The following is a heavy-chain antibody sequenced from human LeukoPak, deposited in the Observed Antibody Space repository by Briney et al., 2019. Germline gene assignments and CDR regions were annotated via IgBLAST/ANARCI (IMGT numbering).Heavy chain of an antibody. Sequence: PSETLSLTCAVYGGSFSSFYWSWIRQPPGKGLEWIGYISYSGSTNYNPSFKSRVTISINTSKKQFSLKLSSVTAADTAVYYCASVVVTAIRGAWFAFDIWGQGTMVTVSS. CDR3: ASVVVTAIRGAWFAFDI. D-gene: IGHD2-21*02. CDR1: GGSFSSFY. CDR2: ISYSGST. V-gene: IGHV4-59*12. J-gene: IGHJ3*02.